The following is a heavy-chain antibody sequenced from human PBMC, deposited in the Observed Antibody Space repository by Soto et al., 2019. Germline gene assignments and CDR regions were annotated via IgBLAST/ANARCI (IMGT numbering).Heavy chain of an antibody. V-gene: IGHV4-59*12. CDR3: ARWMAGTYHYGMDV. CDR2: IYHSGST. Sequence: HVQLQESGPGLVKPSETLSLTCTVSGGSMNDYYWSLIRQAPGKGLEWIGYIYHSGSTNYNPSLKSRVTISVDTSKNQFSLKMVSVTAADTAVYYCARWMAGTYHYGMDVWGQGTTVTVSS. J-gene: IGHJ6*02. CDR1: GGSMNDYY. D-gene: IGHD1-1*01.